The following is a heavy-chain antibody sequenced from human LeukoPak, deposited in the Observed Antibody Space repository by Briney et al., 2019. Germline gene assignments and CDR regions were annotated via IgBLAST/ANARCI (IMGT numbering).Heavy chain of an antibody. Sequence: GGSLRLSCAASGFTFHDYAMHWVRQAPGKGLEWVSGIRWNSGCIAYADSVKGRFTISRDNAKNSLYLQMNSLRAEDTALYYCANGDDSSGYYYSWTYWGQGTLVTVSS. CDR1: GFTFHDYA. J-gene: IGHJ4*02. V-gene: IGHV3-9*01. CDR3: ANGDDSSGYYYSWTY. D-gene: IGHD3-22*01. CDR2: IRWNSGCI.